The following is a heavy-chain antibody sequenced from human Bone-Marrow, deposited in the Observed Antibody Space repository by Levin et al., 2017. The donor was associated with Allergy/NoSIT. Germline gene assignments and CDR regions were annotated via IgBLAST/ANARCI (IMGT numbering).Heavy chain of an antibody. V-gene: IGHV3-7*03. CDR1: GFTLSRPW. CDR2: INEDGSQK. Sequence: LLLTCDASGFTLSRPWLGWVRQAPGKGLDWVATINEDGSQKYYADSVKGRFTISRDNAKQSLFLQMNSLSAEDTAVYYCLRNSADYWGQGTLVTVSS. D-gene: IGHD2-21*01. CDR3: LRNSADY. J-gene: IGHJ4*02.